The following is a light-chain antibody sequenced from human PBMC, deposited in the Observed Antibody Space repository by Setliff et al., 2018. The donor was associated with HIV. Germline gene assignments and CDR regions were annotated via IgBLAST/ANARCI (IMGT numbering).Light chain of an antibody. V-gene: IGLV3-1*01. CDR2: QDT. J-gene: IGLJ1*01. Sequence: SYELTQPPSVSVSPGQTASITCSGDNLGDKYACWYQQKPDQPPLLVIYQDTKRPSGIPERFSGSNSGNTATLTISGTQSVDEADYYCQAWDTTTNYVFGTGTK. CDR1: NLGDKY. CDR3: QAWDTTTNYV.